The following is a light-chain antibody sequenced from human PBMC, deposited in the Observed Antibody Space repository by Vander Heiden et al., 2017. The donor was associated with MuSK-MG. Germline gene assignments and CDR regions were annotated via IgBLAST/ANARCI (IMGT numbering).Light chain of an antibody. CDR2: AAS. J-gene: IGKJ2*03. CDR3: QQTYSTLR. Sequence: DIQMTQSPSSLSASVGDRVTITCRASQSISSYLNWYQQKPGKAPKLLIYAASSLQSGVPSRFSGSGSGTDFTLTISRLQPEDFATYYCQQTYSTLRFGQGTKLEIK. CDR1: QSISSY. V-gene: IGKV1-39*01.